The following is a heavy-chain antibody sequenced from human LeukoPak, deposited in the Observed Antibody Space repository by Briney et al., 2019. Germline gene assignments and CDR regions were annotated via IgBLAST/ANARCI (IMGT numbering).Heavy chain of an antibody. CDR2: ISGSGGST. Sequence: GGSLRLSCAASGFTFSSYAMSWVRQAPGKGLEWVSAISGSGGSTYYADSVKGRFTISRDNSKNTLYLQMNSLRAEDTAVYYCCSWEVVTATNFDYWGQGTLVTVSS. J-gene: IGHJ4*02. D-gene: IGHD2-21*02. CDR1: GFTFSSYA. CDR3: CSWEVVTATNFDY. V-gene: IGHV3-23*01.